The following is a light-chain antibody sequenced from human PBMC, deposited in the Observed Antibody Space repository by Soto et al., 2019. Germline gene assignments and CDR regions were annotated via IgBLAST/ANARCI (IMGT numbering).Light chain of an antibody. J-gene: IGLJ2*01. CDR1: SSDVGGYNY. CDR2: DVS. CDR3: SSYTSSSTLV. V-gene: IGLV2-14*01. Sequence: SALTQPASVSGSPGQSITISCTGTSSDVGGYNYVSWYQQHPGKAPKLMIYDVSNRPSGVSNRFSGSKSGNTASLTSSGLQDEDEADYYCSSYTSSSTLVFGGGTKLTVL.